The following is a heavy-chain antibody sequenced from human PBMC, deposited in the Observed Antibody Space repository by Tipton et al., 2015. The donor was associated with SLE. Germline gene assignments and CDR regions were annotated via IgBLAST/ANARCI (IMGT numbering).Heavy chain of an antibody. CDR2: IYPGDSDA. J-gene: IGHJ3*01. Sequence: QLVQSGAEVKKPGESLKISCKGSGFPFTSYWIGWVRQMPGKGLEWVGIIYPGDSDARYSPSFQGHVTISVDTSISTAYLHWSNLKASDSAIFYCARGKGFPNAFDLWGQGTLVTVSS. V-gene: IGHV5-51*03. CDR3: ARGKGFPNAFDL. CDR1: GFPFTSYW.